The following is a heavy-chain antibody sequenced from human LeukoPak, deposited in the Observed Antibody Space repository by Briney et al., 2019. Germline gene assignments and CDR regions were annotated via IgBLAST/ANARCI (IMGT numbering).Heavy chain of an antibody. D-gene: IGHD6-13*01. CDR1: GYSINSAYY. J-gene: IGHJ5*02. Sequence: PSETLSLTCTVSGYSINSAYYWGWIRQPPGKGLEWIGSMYHSGSTYYNPSLQSRVTISVDTSKNQFSLKLSSVTAADTAVYYCARAYRSSWYANWFDPWGQGTLVTVSS. V-gene: IGHV4-38-2*02. CDR2: MYHSGST. CDR3: ARAYRSSWYANWFDP.